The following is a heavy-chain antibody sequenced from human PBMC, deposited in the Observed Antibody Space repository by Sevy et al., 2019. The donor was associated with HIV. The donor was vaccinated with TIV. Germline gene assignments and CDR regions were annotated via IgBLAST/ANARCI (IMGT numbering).Heavy chain of an antibody. CDR3: AREVHFYSSGFSAGMDV. V-gene: IGHV4-59*11. Sequence: SETLSLTCSVFGVSISSHFWSWIRQPPGKGLEWIGYFYLSGSANYHPSLKSRVTISGDTSKNQFSLKLTSVTAADTAVYYCAREVHFYSSGFSAGMDVWGQGTTVTVSS. D-gene: IGHD3-10*01. CDR1: GVSISSHF. J-gene: IGHJ6*02. CDR2: FYLSGSA.